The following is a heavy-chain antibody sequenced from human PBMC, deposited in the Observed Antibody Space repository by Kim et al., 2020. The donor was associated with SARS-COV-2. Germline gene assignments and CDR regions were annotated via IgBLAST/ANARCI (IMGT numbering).Heavy chain of an antibody. CDR3: ARGRIAAAGPIWYYYGMDV. D-gene: IGHD6-13*01. V-gene: IGHV1-69*13. CDR1: GGTFSSYA. Sequence: SVKVSCKASGGTFSSYAISWVRQAPGQGLEWMGGIIPIFGTANYAQKFQGRVTITADESTSTAYMELSSLRSEDTAVYYCARGRIAAAGPIWYYYGMDVWGQGTTVTVSS. J-gene: IGHJ6*02. CDR2: IIPIFGTA.